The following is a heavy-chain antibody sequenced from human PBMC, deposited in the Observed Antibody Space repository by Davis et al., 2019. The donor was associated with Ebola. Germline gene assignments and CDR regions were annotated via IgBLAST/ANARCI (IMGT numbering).Heavy chain of an antibody. CDR3: ARDVLPAPYYDFWSGYYDYYYYGMDV. V-gene: IGHV3-7*01. D-gene: IGHD3-3*01. CDR1: GFTFSSYW. J-gene: IGHJ6*02. Sequence: PGGSLRLSCAASGFTFSSYWMSWVRQAPGKGLEWVANIKQDGSEKYYVDSVKGRFTISRDNAKNSLYLQMNSLRAEDTAVYYCARDVLPAPYYDFWSGYYDYYYYGMDVWGQGTTVTVSS. CDR2: IKQDGSEK.